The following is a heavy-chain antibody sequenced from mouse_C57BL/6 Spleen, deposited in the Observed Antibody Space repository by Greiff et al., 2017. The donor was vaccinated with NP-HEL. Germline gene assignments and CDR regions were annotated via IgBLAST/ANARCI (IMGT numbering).Heavy chain of an antibody. V-gene: IGHV1-75*01. D-gene: IGHD2-5*01. CDR3: ARRGVYSNSWFAY. Sequence: QVQLKQSGPELVKPGASVKISCKASGYTFTDYYINWVKQRPGQGLEWIGWIFPGSGSTYYNEKFKGKATLTVDKSSSTAYMLLSSLTSEDSAVYFCARRGVYSNSWFAYWGQGTLVTVSA. J-gene: IGHJ3*01. CDR2: IFPGSGST. CDR1: GYTFTDYY.